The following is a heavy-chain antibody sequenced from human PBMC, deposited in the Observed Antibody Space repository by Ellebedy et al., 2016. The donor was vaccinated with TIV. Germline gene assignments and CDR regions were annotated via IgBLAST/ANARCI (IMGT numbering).Heavy chain of an antibody. V-gene: IGHV4-34*01. CDR3: ARVGVRGVAV. CDR1: GGSFSGYY. Sequence: SETLSLXXAVSGGSFSGYYWSWIRQPPGKGLEWIGEINHSGSTNYNPSLKSRVTISVDTSKNQFSLKLSSVTAADTAVYYCARVGVRGVAVWGQGTTVTVSS. CDR2: INHSGST. J-gene: IGHJ6*02. D-gene: IGHD3-10*01.